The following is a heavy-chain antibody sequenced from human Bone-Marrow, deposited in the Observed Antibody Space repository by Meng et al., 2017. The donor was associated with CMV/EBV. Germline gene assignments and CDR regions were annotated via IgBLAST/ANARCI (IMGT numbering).Heavy chain of an antibody. J-gene: IGHJ6*02. CDR3: ARDRQRLTRKVYYYYGMDV. Sequence: GGSLRLSCAASGFTFSSYAMHWVRQAPGKGLEWVAVISYDGSNKYYADSVKGRFTISRDNSKNTLYLQMNSLRAEDTAVYYCARDRQRLTRKVYYYYGMDVWGQGTTVTVSS. V-gene: IGHV3-30-3*01. CDR2: ISYDGSNK. D-gene: IGHD6-25*01. CDR1: GFTFSSYA.